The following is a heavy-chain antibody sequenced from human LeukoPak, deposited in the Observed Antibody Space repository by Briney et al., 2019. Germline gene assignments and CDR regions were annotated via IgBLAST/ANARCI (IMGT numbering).Heavy chain of an antibody. CDR3: ARASYSSSWYDYYYGMDV. CDR1: GFTFSSYG. J-gene: IGHJ6*02. D-gene: IGHD6-13*01. CDR2: INSDGSST. Sequence: GGSLRLSCAASGFTFSSYGMHWVRQAPGKGLVWVSRINSDGSSTSYADSVKGRFTISRDNAKNTLYLQMNSLRAEDTAVYYCARASYSSSWYDYYYGMDVWGQGTTVTVSS. V-gene: IGHV3-74*01.